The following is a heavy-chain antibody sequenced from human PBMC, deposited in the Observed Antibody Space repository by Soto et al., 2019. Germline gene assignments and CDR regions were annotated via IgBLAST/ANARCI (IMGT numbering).Heavy chain of an antibody. J-gene: IGHJ6*02. CDR3: ARARDGYNWDYYYYGMDV. CDR1: GFTFSSYA. CDR2: ISYDGSNK. D-gene: IGHD5-12*01. V-gene: IGHV3-30-3*01. Sequence: QVQLVESGGGVVQPGRSLRLSCAASGFTFSSYAMHWVRQAPGKGLEWVAVISYDGSNKYYADSVKGRFTISRDNSRNTLYLQMNSLRAEDTAVYYCARARDGYNWDYYYYGMDVWGQGTTVTVSS.